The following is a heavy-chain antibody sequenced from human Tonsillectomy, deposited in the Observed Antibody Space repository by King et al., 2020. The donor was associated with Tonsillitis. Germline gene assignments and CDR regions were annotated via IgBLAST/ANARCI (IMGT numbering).Heavy chain of an antibody. D-gene: IGHD1-7*01. J-gene: IGHJ6*03. CDR3: ARAGDWNYLRNPPISFHYYYMDV. CDR2: IIPIFGTA. V-gene: IGHV1-69*12. Sequence: QLVQSGAEVKKPGSSVKVSCKASGGTFSSYAISWVRQAPGQGLEWMGGIIPIFGTANYAQKFQGRVTITADESTSTAYMELSSLRSEDTAVYYCARAGDWNYLRNPPISFHYYYMDVWGKGTTVTVSS. CDR1: GGTFSSYA.